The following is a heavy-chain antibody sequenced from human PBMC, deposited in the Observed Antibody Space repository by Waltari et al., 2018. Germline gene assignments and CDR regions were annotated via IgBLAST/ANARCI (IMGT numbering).Heavy chain of an antibody. J-gene: IGHJ3*02. D-gene: IGHD3-10*01. Sequence: QVQLQESGPGLVKPSETLSLTCAVSGYSIRSGSYWGWLRQPPGKGLEGRGSIYPSGSTYYNPSLKSRVTISVDTSKNQFSLKLSSVTAADTAVYYCARLPRGVDIWGQGTMVTVSS. V-gene: IGHV4-38-2*01. CDR2: IYPSGST. CDR1: GYSIRSGSY. CDR3: ARLPRGVDI.